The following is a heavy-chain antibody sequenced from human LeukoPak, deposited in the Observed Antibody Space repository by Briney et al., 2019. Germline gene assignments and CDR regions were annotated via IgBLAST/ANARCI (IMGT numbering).Heavy chain of an antibody. J-gene: IGHJ6*02. D-gene: IGHD3-10*01. V-gene: IGHV1-46*01. CDR3: ARGSGASGIYGMDV. CDR1: GYTFSIYN. CDR2: INPSGGT. Sequence: ASVKVSCTASGYTFSIYNMHWVRQAPGQGLEWMGIINPSGGTSYAQKLQGRITMTRDTSTSTLYMELSRLKSEDTAVYYCARGSGASGIYGMDVWGQGTTVTVSS.